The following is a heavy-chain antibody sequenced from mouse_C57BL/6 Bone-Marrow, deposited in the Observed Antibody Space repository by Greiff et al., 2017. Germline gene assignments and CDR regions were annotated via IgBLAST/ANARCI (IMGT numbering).Heavy chain of an antibody. CDR2: IDPEDGET. Sequence: EVQLQESGAELVRPGASVKLSCTASGFNIKDDYIHWVKQRTEQGLEWIGRIDPEDGETKYAPKFQDKATLTADTSSNTAYLQLSSLTSEDTAVYYCTRSLIYYGTDYWGQGTTLTVSS. CDR3: TRSLIYYGTDY. V-gene: IGHV14-2*01. J-gene: IGHJ2*01. CDR1: GFNIKDDY. D-gene: IGHD1-1*01.